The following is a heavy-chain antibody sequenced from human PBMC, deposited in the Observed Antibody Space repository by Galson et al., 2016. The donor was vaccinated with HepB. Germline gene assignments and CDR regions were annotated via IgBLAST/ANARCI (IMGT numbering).Heavy chain of an antibody. Sequence: SLRLSCAASGFTFSNYGIHWVRQAPGKGLEWVAAISFDGSNPSYGDFVKGRLPISRDNSKTTLFLQMNSLRAEDTAVYYCAKDVVVAASYHYYYYDMDVWGQGTTVTVSS. V-gene: IGHV3-30*18. CDR3: AKDVVVAASYHYYYYDMDV. D-gene: IGHD2-15*01. CDR1: GFTFSNYG. J-gene: IGHJ6*02. CDR2: ISFDGSNP.